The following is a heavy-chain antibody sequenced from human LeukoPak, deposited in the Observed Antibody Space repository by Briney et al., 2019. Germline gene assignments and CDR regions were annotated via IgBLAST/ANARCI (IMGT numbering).Heavy chain of an antibody. D-gene: IGHD6-13*01. CDR1: GFTFRTYS. CDR2: IGGSRPTT. Sequence: PGGSLRLSCAASGFTFRTYSMTWVRQAPGKGLEWVSSIGGSRPTTYYADSVKGRFTISRDNSKHTLYLQMNSLRAEDTAVYYCARGIAAAGTRGPFDYWGQGTLVTVSS. J-gene: IGHJ4*02. V-gene: IGHV3-23*01. CDR3: ARGIAAAGTRGPFDY.